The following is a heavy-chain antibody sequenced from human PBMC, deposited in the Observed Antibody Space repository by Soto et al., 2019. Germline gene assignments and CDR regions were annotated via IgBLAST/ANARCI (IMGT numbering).Heavy chain of an antibody. D-gene: IGHD6-19*01. CDR2: IWYDGSNK. V-gene: IGHV3-33*01. CDR3: ARGYGLSSGWYVGLLDY. Sequence: QVQLVESGGGVVQPGRSLRLSCATSGFTFSSYGMHWVRQAPGKGLEWVAVIWYDGSNKHYADSVKGRFTISRDNSKNTLYLQMNSLRAEDTAVYYCARGYGLSSGWYVGLLDYWGQGILVTVSS. J-gene: IGHJ4*02. CDR1: GFTFSSYG.